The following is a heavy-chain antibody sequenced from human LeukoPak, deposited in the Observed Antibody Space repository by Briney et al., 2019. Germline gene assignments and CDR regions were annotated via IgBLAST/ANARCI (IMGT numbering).Heavy chain of an antibody. CDR3: AKDRYMVAN. D-gene: IGHD2-15*01. J-gene: IGHJ4*02. CDR1: GFTLSTYW. CDR2: IKQDGSEI. V-gene: IGHV3-7*03. Sequence: PGGSLRLSCAASGFTLSTYWMSWVRQAPGKGLEWVANIKQDGSEIYYVDSVKGRFAISRDNSKNTLFLQMNSLRAEDTAVYYCAKDRYMVANWGQGTLVTVSS.